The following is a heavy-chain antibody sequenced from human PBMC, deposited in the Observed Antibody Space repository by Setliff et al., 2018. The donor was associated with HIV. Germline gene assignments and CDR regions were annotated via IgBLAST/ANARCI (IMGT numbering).Heavy chain of an antibody. V-gene: IGHV4-34*01. CDR2: VNHNGNI. CDR3: ARVGWDYYDSSGVGEFDY. D-gene: IGHD3-22*01. J-gene: IGHJ4*02. Sequence: SETLSLTCTLNGVPLSDYYWNWIRQSPGKGLEWIVEVNHNGNINYNPSLKSRVTISVDTPKNQFSLKLSSVTAADTAVYYCARVGWDYYDSSGVGEFDYWGQGTLVTVSS. CDR1: GVPLSDYY.